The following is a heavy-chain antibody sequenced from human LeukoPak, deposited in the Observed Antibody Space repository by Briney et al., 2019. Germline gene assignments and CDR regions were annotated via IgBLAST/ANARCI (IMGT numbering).Heavy chain of an antibody. V-gene: IGHV1-18*01. CDR1: GYTFNSYG. CDR3: ARSLVAGTNWFDP. Sequence: GASVKVSCKASGYTFNSYGISWVRQAPGQGLEWMGWISAYNGNTNYADDFQGRVTMTTNTSTSTAYMELKSLRSDDTAVYYCARSLVAGTNWFDPWGQGTLVTVSS. D-gene: IGHD6-19*01. CDR2: ISAYNGNT. J-gene: IGHJ5*02.